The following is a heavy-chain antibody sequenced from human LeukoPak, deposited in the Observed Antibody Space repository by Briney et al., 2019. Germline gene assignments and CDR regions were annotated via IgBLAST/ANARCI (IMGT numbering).Heavy chain of an antibody. V-gene: IGHV4-4*07. CDR1: GGSLSDQF. J-gene: IGHJ4*02. Sequence: SETLSLTCTVSGGSLSDQFWTWIRQPAGKELEWIGRIRWGTAYYNPSLESRVTISLDTSNNQFSLKVTSVTAADTAVYYCARGTERTRISGYYSFDYWGRGILVTVSS. CDR3: ARGTERTRISGYYSFDY. D-gene: IGHD5-12*01. CDR2: IRWGTA.